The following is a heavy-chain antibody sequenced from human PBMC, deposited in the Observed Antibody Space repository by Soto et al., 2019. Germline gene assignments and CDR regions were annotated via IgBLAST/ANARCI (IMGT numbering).Heavy chain of an antibody. CDR3: ASVPGSPGYHGLDV. Sequence: EVQLVESGGGLVQPGGSLRLSCAASGLTFSKYWMTWVRQAPGKGLEWVANIKHDGSEQYYVGSVKGRFAISRDNAKNSLFLQMNSLRAEDTAVYYCASVPGSPGYHGLDVWGRGTTVTVSS. J-gene: IGHJ6*02. CDR1: GLTFSKYW. V-gene: IGHV3-7*03. CDR2: IKHDGSEQ. D-gene: IGHD5-12*01.